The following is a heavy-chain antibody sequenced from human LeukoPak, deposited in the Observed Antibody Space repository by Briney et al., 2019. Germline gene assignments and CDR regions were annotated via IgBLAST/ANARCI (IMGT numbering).Heavy chain of an antibody. Sequence: PGGSLRLSCAASGFTFSAYGMHWVRQAPGKGLEWVAALSNGAKTNAYADAVKGRFTISRDNSRNTLFVQMNSLRPGDTAVYYCAKELGGYDAFDIWGQGTMVTVSS. V-gene: IGHV3-30*18. CDR2: LSNGAKTN. J-gene: IGHJ3*02. CDR1: GFTFSAYG. D-gene: IGHD3-22*01. CDR3: AKELGGYDAFDI.